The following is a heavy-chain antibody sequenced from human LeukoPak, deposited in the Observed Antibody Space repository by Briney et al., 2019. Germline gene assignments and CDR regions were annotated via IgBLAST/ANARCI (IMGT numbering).Heavy chain of an antibody. CDR1: GFTFSNHA. CDR3: AKASWVSSTDAVR. J-gene: IGHJ4*02. V-gene: IGHV3-23*01. CDR2: ITGTGEFT. Sequence: GGSLRLSCAASGFTFSNHAMSWVRQAPGKGLKWVSSITGTGEFTFYADSVKGRFTLSSDSSRNTVYFQLNNLRVEDTAIYYCAKASWVSSTDAVRWGQGTLVTVSS. D-gene: IGHD3-16*01.